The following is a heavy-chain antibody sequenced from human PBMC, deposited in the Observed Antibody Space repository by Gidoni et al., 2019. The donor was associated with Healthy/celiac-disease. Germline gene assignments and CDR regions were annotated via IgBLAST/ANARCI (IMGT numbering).Heavy chain of an antibody. CDR3: AREAYSSGWYTDY. V-gene: IGHV4-34*01. Sequence: QVQLHQWGAGLLQPSETLYLTCAVYGGSFSGYYWSRIRQPTGKGLEWIGEINHSGSTKDNPSLKSRVTISVDTSKSQFSLKLSSVTAADTAVYYCAREAYSSGWYTDYWGQGTLVTVSS. CDR2: INHSGST. D-gene: IGHD6-13*01. CDR1: GGSFSGYY. J-gene: IGHJ4*02.